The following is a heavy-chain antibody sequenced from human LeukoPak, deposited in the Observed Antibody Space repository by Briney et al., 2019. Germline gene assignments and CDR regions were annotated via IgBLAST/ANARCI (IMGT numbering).Heavy chain of an antibody. CDR1: GYTFTSYA. Sequence: GASVKVSCKASGYTFTSYAMHWVRQVPGQRLEWMRWSNAGNGNTKYSQEFQGRVTITRDTSASTAYMELSSLRSEDMAVYYCARGKPYYDILTGYYDYGMDVWGQGTTVTVSS. D-gene: IGHD3-9*01. CDR2: SNAGNGNT. CDR3: ARGKPYYDILTGYYDYGMDV. J-gene: IGHJ6*02. V-gene: IGHV1-3*02.